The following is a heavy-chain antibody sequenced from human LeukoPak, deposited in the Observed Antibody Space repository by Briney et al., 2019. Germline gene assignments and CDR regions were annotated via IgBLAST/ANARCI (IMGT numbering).Heavy chain of an antibody. V-gene: IGHV3-23*01. J-gene: IGHJ6*02. CDR3: ARGHYGLDV. CDR2: ISGSGSST. CDR1: GFIFSSFA. Sequence: GGSLRLSCAASGFIFSSFAMTWVRQAPGKGLEWVSSISGSGSSTHYADSVKGRFTISRDNAKNSLFLQMNNLRADDTAVYYCARGHYGLDVWGQGTTVTVSS.